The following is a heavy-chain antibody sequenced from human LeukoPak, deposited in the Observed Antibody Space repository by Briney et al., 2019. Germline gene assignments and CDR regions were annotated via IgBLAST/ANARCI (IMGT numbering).Heavy chain of an antibody. CDR2: IYYSGST. J-gene: IGHJ4*02. CDR3: AREGAAAQIED. V-gene: IGHV4-59*01. D-gene: IGHD6-13*01. CDR1: GGSISSYY. Sequence: PSGTLSLTCTVSGGSISSYYWSWIRQPPGKGLEWIGYIYYSGSTNYNPSLKSRVTISVDTSKNQFSLKLSSVTAADTAVYYCAREGAAAQIEDWGQGTLVTVSS.